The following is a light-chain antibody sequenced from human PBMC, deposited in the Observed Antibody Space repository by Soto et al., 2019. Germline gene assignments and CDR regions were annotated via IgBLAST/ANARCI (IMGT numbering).Light chain of an antibody. V-gene: IGLV1-40*01. CDR1: SSNIGAGYD. CDR3: QSYDSSLSGSV. J-gene: IGLJ2*01. Sequence: QAVVTQPPSVSGAPGQRVTISCTGSSSNIGAGYDVHWYQQLPGTAPKLLIYANSNRPSGVPDRFSGSKSGTSASLAITGLQAGDEADYYCQSYDSSLSGSVFGGGTKLTVL. CDR2: ANS.